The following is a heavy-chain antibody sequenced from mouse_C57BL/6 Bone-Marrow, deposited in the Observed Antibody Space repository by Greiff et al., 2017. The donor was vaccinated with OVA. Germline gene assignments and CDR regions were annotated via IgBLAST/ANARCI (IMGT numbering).Heavy chain of an antibody. D-gene: IGHD1-1*01. CDR2: ISNGGGST. CDR3: ARHGGPYGSSYDWYFDV. J-gene: IGHJ1*03. Sequence: EVHLVESGGGLVQPGGSLKLSCAASGFTFSDYYMYWVRQTPEKRLEWVAYISNGGGSTYYPDTVKGRFTISRDNAKNTLYLQMSRLKSEDTAMYYCARHGGPYGSSYDWYFDVWGTGTTVTVSS. CDR1: GFTFSDYY. V-gene: IGHV5-12*01.